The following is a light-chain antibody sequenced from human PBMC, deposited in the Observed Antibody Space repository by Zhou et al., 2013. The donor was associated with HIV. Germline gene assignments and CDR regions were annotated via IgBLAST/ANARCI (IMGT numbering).Light chain of an antibody. J-gene: IGKJ2*01. Sequence: DIVLSQSPGTLSLSPGESTTLSCRASQSISSNYLAWYQQKPGQAPRLLIYGTSTRATGIPDRFSGSGSGTDFSLTISRLEPEDFAVYYCQTYGGSPLYTFGQGTKLEIK. CDR1: QSISSNY. V-gene: IGKV3-20*01. CDR2: GTS. CDR3: QTYGGSPLYT.